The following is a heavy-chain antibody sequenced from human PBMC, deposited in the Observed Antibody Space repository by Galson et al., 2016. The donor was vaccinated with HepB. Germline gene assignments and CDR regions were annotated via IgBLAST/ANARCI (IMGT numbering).Heavy chain of an antibody. Sequence: APGKGLEWVSVIYATGSTFYADSVQGRFTISRDDSKNTLHLRTNSLRGDDTAIFFCVREASVSYYCARVTCANLVCRDVFDIWGRGTTVIVS. CDR2: IYATGST. V-gene: IGHV3-66*01. J-gene: IGHJ3*02. CDR3: VREASVSYYCARVTCANLVCRDVFDI. D-gene: IGHD3-10*01.